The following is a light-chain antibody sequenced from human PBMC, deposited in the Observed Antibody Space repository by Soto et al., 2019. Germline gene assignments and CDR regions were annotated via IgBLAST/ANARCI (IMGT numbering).Light chain of an antibody. CDR1: QSIGDW. V-gene: IGKV1-5*01. CDR2: DAS. J-gene: IGKJ1*01. Sequence: DIPMTQSPSTLSASVGDRVTINCRASQSIGDWLAWYQHKPGKAPKLLISDASTLKSGVPSRFSGSGSGTEFTLTISSLQPDDAATYYCQQHHSYSETLGPGTKVDIK. CDR3: QQHHSYSET.